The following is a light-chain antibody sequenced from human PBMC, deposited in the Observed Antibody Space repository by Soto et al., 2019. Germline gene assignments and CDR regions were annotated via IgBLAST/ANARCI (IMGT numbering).Light chain of an antibody. CDR1: QDISTY. J-gene: IGKJ5*01. CDR3: QQFEDFPRAII. CDR2: DAS. Sequence: DIQMTRSPSSLSASVGDRVTITCRASQDISTYLNWYQQKPGKAPKLLIYDASNLETGVPSRFSGSGSGTDFTFTISSLQPEDIATHYCQQFEDFPRAIIFGQGTRLEIK. V-gene: IGKV1-33*01.